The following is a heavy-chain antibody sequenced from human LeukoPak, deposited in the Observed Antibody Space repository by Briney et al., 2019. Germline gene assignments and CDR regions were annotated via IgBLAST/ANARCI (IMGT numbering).Heavy chain of an antibody. CDR1: GFTFSSYT. V-gene: IGHV3-23*01. D-gene: IGHD6-19*01. J-gene: IGHJ4*02. CDR3: AKDLSSIAVAGFHY. CDR2: ISGSGGST. Sequence: GGSLRLSCAASGFTFSSYTMNWVRQAPGKGLEWVSAISGSGGSTYYADSVRGRFTISTDNSKNTLHLQMNSLRAEDTAVYYCAKDLSSIAVAGFHYWGQGTLVTVSS.